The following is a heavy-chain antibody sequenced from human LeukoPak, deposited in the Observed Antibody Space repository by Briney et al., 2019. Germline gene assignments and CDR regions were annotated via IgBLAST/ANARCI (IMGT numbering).Heavy chain of an antibody. D-gene: IGHD5-24*01. Sequence: GGSLRLSCAASGFTFTSYYMHWVRQAPGQGLEWMGIINPSGGSTSYAQKFQGRVTMTRDTSTSTVYMELSSLRSEDTAVYYCARVGWEDGTWGQGTLVTVSS. CDR1: GFTFTSYY. V-gene: IGHV1-46*01. J-gene: IGHJ4*02. CDR3: ARVGWEDGT. CDR2: INPSGGST.